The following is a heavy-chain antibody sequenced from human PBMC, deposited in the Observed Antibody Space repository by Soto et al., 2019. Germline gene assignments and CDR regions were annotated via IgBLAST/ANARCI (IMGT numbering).Heavy chain of an antibody. Sequence: SGPTLENPTQTLTLTCTVSGFSLSGSGMRVTWIRQPPGKALEWLARIDWEDTKLYSTSLKTRLTISKDTSKNQVVLTMTNVDPADTGTYYCARAFYGMDVWGQGTTVTVSS. CDR1: GFSLSGSGMR. V-gene: IGHV2-70*04. CDR3: ARAFYGMDV. CDR2: IDWEDTK. J-gene: IGHJ6*02.